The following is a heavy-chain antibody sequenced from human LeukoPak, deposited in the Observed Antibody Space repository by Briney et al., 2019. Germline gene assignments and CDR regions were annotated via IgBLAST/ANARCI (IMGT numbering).Heavy chain of an antibody. D-gene: IGHD3-10*01. V-gene: IGHV3-30*18. J-gene: IGHJ6*02. Sequence: ERSLRLSCAASGFTFSSYGMHWVRQAPGKGLEWVAVISYDGSNKYYADSVKGRFTISRDNSKNTLYLQMNSLRAEDTAVYYCAKDSGYYYYGMDVWGQGTTVTVSS. CDR3: AKDSGYYYYGMDV. CDR2: ISYDGSNK. CDR1: GFTFSSYG.